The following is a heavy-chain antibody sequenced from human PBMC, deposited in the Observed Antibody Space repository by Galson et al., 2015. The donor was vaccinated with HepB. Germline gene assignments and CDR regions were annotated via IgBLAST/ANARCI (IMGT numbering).Heavy chain of an antibody. CDR2: ISTRSGNT. CDR1: GYTFTSNG. Sequence: SVKISCKASGYTFTSNGISWVRQAPGQGLEWMGWISTRSGNTNYAQRLQGRVTMTTDTSTSTAYMELRRLRSDDTAIYCCVRDRLHSFDYWGQGTLVTVSS. CDR3: VRDRLHSFDY. J-gene: IGHJ4*02. V-gene: IGHV1-18*04.